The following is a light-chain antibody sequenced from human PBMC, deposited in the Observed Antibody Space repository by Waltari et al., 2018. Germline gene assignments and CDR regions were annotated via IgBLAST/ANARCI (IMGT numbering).Light chain of an antibody. CDR3: APWEDSLNGVM. CDR2: VNN. J-gene: IGLJ3*02. V-gene: IGLV1-44*01. Sequence: QSVVIQPHSLSGTPGQTVTISCSGSNSNVGTNIVSWYQQFPGIAPRLLIYVNNPVPSVVPARFSGSKSGTSAALAISGLQCEDEADYYCAPWEDSLNGVMFGGGTKLTVL. CDR1: NSNVGTNI.